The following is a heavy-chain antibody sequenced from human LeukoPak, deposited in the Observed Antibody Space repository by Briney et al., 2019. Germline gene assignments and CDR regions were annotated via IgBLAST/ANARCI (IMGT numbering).Heavy chain of an antibody. CDR3: ARSAEYYYDSSGYYMPYYFDY. CDR2: ISAYNGNT. V-gene: IGHV1-18*01. CDR1: GYTFTSYG. D-gene: IGHD3-22*01. Sequence: ASVKVSCXASGYTFTSYGISWVRQAPGQGLEWMGWISAYNGNTNYAQKIQDRVTMTTDTSTSTAYMELRSLRSDDTAVYYCARSAEYYYDSSGYYMPYYFDYWGQGTLVTVSS. J-gene: IGHJ4*02.